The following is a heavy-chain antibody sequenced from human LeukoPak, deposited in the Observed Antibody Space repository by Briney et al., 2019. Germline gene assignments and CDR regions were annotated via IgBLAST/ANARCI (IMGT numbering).Heavy chain of an antibody. CDR3: ARIRDCSSTSCYTSGGHYMDV. J-gene: IGHJ6*03. CDR1: GGSISSSSYY. V-gene: IGHV4-39*01. CDR2: IYYSGST. Sequence: PSETLSLTCTVSGGSISSSSYYWGWIRQPPGKGLEWIGSIYYSGSTYYNPSLKSRVTISVDTSKNQFSLKLSSVTAADTAVYYCARIRDCSSTSCYTSGGHYMDVWGKGTTVTVSS. D-gene: IGHD2-2*02.